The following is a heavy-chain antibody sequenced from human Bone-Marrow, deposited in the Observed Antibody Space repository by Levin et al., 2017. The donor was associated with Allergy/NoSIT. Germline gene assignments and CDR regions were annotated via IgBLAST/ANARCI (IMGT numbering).Heavy chain of an antibody. J-gene: IGHJ5*02. Sequence: AGGSLRLSCVASGFTVSSHYLSWVRQAPGKGLEWVSVIYSGDSTYYADSVKGRFTISRDNSKNTLYLQMNSLRAEDTAVYYCARSTPLVGARDGGWFDPWGQGTLVTVSP. V-gene: IGHV3-53*01. CDR1: GFTVSSHY. CDR2: IYSGDST. CDR3: ARSTPLVGARDGGWFDP. D-gene: IGHD1-26*01.